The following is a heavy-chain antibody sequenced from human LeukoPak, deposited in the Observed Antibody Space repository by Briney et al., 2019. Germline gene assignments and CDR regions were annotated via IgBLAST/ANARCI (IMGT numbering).Heavy chain of an antibody. V-gene: IGHV2-5*02. CDR3: ARIGFDYYDSSGYFDY. J-gene: IGHJ4*02. CDR2: IYWDDDK. Sequence: SGPTLVNPTQTLTLACTFSGFSLSTSGVGVGWIRQPPGKALEWLALIYWDDDKRYSPSLKSRLTITKDTSKNQVVLTMTNMDPVDTATYYCARIGFDYYDSSGYFDYWGQGTLVTVSS. CDR1: GFSLSTSGVG. D-gene: IGHD3-22*01.